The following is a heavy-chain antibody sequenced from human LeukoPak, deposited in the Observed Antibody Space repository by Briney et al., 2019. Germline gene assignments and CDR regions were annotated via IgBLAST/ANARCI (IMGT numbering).Heavy chain of an antibody. CDR1: GGSISSGGYY. Sequence: PSQTLSLTCTVSGGSISSGGYYWSWIRQHPGKGLEWIGYIYYSGSTYYNPSLKSRVTISVDTSQNQFSLKLSSVTAADTAVYYCARASLGKGESSTSCSFDYWGQGTLVTVSS. V-gene: IGHV4-31*03. D-gene: IGHD2-2*01. J-gene: IGHJ4*02. CDR2: IYYSGST. CDR3: ARASLGKGESSTSCSFDY.